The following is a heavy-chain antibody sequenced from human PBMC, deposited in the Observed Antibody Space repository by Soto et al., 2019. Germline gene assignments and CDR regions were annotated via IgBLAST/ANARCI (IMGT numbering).Heavy chain of an antibody. CDR3: AHTRYSISSFDY. V-gene: IGHV2-5*02. CDR2: VYWDDDK. CDR1: GFSLTTDDVG. Sequence: SGPTLVNPTQTLTLTCTFSGFSLTTDDVGVGWIRQFPGKALDWLAVVYWDDDKRYSPSLKSRLTTTKDTSKNHVFLTMSNMDPVDTATYYCAHTRYSISSFDYWGQGTLVTVSS. J-gene: IGHJ4*02. D-gene: IGHD6-6*01.